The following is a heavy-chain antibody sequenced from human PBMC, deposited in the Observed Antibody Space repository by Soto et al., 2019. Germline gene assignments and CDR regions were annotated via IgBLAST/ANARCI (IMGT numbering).Heavy chain of an antibody. CDR2: VYYSGST. D-gene: IGHD2-8*01. V-gene: IGHV4-59*08. CDR1: GGSISSYY. CDR3: ASVMVRSNRGWFDP. J-gene: IGHJ5*02. Sequence: PSETLSLTCAVSGGSISSYYWSWIRQPPGKGLEWIGYVYYSGSTSYNPSLKSRVTMSLDASKNQFSLQLSSVTAADTAVYYCASVMVRSNRGWFDPWGQGTLVTVSS.